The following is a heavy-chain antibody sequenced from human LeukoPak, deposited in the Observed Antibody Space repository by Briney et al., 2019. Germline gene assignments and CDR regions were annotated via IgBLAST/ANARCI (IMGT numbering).Heavy chain of an antibody. CDR3: ARDWGRGTSGSGWYNWFDP. CDR1: GFLFSDYG. D-gene: IGHD6-19*01. V-gene: IGHV3-30*02. CDR2: IRQDGSKE. J-gene: IGHJ5*02. Sequence: GGSLRLSCAASGFLFSDYGFHWVRQAPGKGLEGVALIRQDGSKEYYVDSVKGRFTTSRDNSQSTVHLQMNSLRVEDTAIYYCARDWGRGTSGSGWYNWFDPWGQGTLVTVSS.